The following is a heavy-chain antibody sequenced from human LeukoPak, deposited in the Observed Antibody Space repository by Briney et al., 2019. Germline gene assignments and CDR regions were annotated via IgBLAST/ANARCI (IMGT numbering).Heavy chain of an antibody. J-gene: IGHJ6*02. CDR1: GYTFRSYA. D-gene: IGHD6-19*01. Sequence: GGSLRLSCAASGYTFRSYAMNWVRQAPGKGLEWVSGIGGSGGRTYYADSVKGRFTISRDNSKNAVYLQMNSLRAADTAVYYCAKGRIAVALYYGMDVWGQGTTVTVFS. CDR3: AKGRIAVALYYGMDV. V-gene: IGHV3-23*01. CDR2: IGGSGGRT.